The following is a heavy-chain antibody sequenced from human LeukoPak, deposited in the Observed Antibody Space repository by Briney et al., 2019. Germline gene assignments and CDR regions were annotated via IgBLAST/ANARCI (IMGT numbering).Heavy chain of an antibody. CDR2: ISWNSGSI. CDR3: AKGADSSGWFAYFDY. D-gene: IGHD6-19*01. J-gene: IGHJ4*02. V-gene: IGHV3-9*03. Sequence: GRSLRLSCAASGFTFDDYAMHWVRQAPGKGLEWVSGISWNSGSIGYADSVKGRFTISRDNAKNSLYLQMNSLRAEDMALYYCAKGADSSGWFAYFDYWGQGTLVTVSS. CDR1: GFTFDDYA.